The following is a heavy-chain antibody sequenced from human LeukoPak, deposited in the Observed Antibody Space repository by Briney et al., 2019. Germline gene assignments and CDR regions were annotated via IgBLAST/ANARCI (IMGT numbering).Heavy chain of an antibody. D-gene: IGHD3-16*02. CDR1: GFTFSSYW. J-gene: IGHJ4*02. CDR2: IKQDGSEK. V-gene: IGHV3-7*01. Sequence: GGSLRLSCAASGFTFSSYWMSWVRQAPGKELEWVANIKQDGSEKYYVDSVKGRFTISRDNAKNSLYLQMNSLRAEDTAVYYCARVAYDYVWGSYRIFDYWGQGTLVTVSS. CDR3: ARVAYDYVWGSYRIFDY.